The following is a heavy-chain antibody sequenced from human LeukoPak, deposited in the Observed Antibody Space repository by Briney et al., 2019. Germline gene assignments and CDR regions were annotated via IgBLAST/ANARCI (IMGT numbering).Heavy chain of an antibody. D-gene: IGHD3-22*01. CDR2: ISYDGSNK. CDR1: GFTFSSYA. J-gene: IGHJ3*02. Sequence: PRRSLRLSCAASGFTFSSYAMHWVRQAPGKGLEWVAVISYDGSNKYYADSVKGRFTISRGNSKNTLYLQMNSLRAEDTAVYYCARGDSSGYDAFDIWGQGTMVTVSS. CDR3: ARGDSSGYDAFDI. V-gene: IGHV3-30*04.